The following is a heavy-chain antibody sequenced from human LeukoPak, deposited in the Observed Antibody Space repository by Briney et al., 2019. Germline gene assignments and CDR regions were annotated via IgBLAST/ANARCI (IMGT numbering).Heavy chain of an antibody. V-gene: IGHV3-23*01. CDR2: ISGTGGST. CDR3: ARGSSWYDPIDY. CDR1: GFTFSSCA. J-gene: IGHJ4*02. Sequence: GGSLRLSCVASGFTFSSCAMSWVRQAPGKGLECVSTISGTGGSTYYADSVKGRFTISRDNSKNTLYLQMNSLRAEDTAVYYCARGSSWYDPIDYWGQGTLVTVFS. D-gene: IGHD6-13*01.